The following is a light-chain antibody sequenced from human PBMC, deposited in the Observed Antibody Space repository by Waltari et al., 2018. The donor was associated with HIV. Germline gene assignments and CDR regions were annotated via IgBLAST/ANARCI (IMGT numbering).Light chain of an antibody. CDR3: AAWDDSLNGEVV. Sequence: QSVLTQPPSASGTPGQRVTISCSGRNSNIGSNTVNWYQQLPGTSPKLLIYGNTQRPSGVPDRFSGSKSGTSASLAISGLQSEEEADYYCAAWDDSLNGEVVFGGGTKLTVL. V-gene: IGLV1-44*01. CDR1: NSNIGSNT. CDR2: GNT. J-gene: IGLJ2*01.